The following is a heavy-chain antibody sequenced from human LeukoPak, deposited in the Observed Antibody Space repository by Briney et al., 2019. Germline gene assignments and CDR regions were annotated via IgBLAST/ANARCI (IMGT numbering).Heavy chain of an antibody. CDR3: ARGQLLFDP. Sequence: SETLSLTCTVPGGSISSGSYYWSWIRQPAGKGLEWIGRIYTSGSTNYNPSLKSRVTISVDTSKNQFSLKLSSVTAADTAVYYCARGQLLFDPWGQGTLVTVSS. CDR2: IYTSGST. J-gene: IGHJ5*02. V-gene: IGHV4-61*02. CDR1: GGSISSGSYY. D-gene: IGHD1-1*01.